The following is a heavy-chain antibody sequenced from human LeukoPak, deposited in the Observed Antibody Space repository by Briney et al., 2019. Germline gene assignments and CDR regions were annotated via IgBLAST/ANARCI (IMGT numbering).Heavy chain of an antibody. V-gene: IGHV3-11*01. CDR2: ISSSGSTI. CDR1: GFTFSDYY. CDR3: ARWDYGGKVDY. Sequence: GESLRLSCAASGFTFSDYYMSWIRQSPGKGLEWVSYISSSGSTIYYADSVKGRLTISRDNAKNSLYLQMNSLRAEDTAVYYCARWDYGGKVDYWGQGTLVTVSS. J-gene: IGHJ4*02. D-gene: IGHD4-23*01.